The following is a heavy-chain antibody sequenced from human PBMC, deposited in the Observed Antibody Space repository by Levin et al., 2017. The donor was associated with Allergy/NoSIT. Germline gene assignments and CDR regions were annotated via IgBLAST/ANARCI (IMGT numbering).Heavy chain of an antibody. Sequence: SQTLSLTCTVSGGSISSYYWSWIRQPPGKGLEWIGYIYYSGSTNYNPSLKSRVTISVDTSKNQFSLKLSSVTAADTAVYYCARGGEGYSYGLFTFDYWGQGTLVTVSS. CDR2: IYYSGST. CDR1: GGSISSYY. V-gene: IGHV4-59*01. D-gene: IGHD5-18*01. CDR3: ARGGEGYSYGLFTFDY. J-gene: IGHJ4*02.